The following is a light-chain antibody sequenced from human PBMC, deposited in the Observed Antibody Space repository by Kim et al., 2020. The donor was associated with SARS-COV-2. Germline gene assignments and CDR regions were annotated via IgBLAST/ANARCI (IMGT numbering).Light chain of an antibody. V-gene: IGLV6-57*03. CDR1: SGSIASNY. CDR3: QSYDSSIVV. Sequence: GKTVTISCTHSSGSIASNYVQWYQQRPGSAPTTVIYEDNQRPSGVPDRFSSSIDSSSNSASLTISGLKTEDEADYYCQSYDSSIVVFGGGTQLTVL. CDR2: EDN. J-gene: IGLJ2*01.